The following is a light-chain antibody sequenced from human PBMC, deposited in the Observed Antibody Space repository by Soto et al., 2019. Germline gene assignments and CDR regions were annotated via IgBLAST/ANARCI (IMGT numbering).Light chain of an antibody. CDR1: SSHIETYNF. CDR3: SSYAGSNNVL. V-gene: IGLV2-8*01. CDR2: EVN. Sequence: QSALTQPASVSGSPGQSITISCTGASSHIETYNFVSWYQQHPGKAPKLMIYEVNKRPSGVPDRFSGSKSGNTASLTVSGLQPEDEADYYCSSYAGSNNVLFGGGTQLTVL. J-gene: IGLJ2*01.